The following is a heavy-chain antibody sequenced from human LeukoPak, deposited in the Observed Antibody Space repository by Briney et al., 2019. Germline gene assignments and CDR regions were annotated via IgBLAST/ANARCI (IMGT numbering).Heavy chain of an antibody. J-gene: IGHJ4*02. D-gene: IGHD4-17*01. CDR1: GYTFTSYG. CDR2: IVPIFGAP. V-gene: IGHV1-69*06. CDR3: SMTPVTTSYDY. Sequence: ASVKVSCKASGYTFTSYGISWVRQAPGQGLEWMGGIVPIFGAPNYAQKFQGRVTITADKSTSTAYMELSSLRSEDTAVYYCSMTPVTTSYDYWGQGTLVTVSS.